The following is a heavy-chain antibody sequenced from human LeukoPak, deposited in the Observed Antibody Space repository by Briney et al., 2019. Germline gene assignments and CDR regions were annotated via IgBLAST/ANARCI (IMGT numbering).Heavy chain of an antibody. D-gene: IGHD2-2*01. V-gene: IGHV3-74*01. CDR1: RFTFTSYW. J-gene: IGHJ3*02. CDR2: LNNDGTIT. CDR3: ARVRLPGDAFDI. Sequence: GGSLRLSCAASRFTFTSYWMNWVRQAPGKGLMWVARLNNDGTITSYADSAKGRFTTSRENAKKTGYLQMNSLRVEDTAMYFCARVRLPGDAFDIWGQGTRVTVSS.